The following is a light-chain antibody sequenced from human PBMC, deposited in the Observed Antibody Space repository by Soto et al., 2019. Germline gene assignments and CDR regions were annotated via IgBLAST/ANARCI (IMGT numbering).Light chain of an antibody. Sequence: DIQMTQSPSTLSASVGDRVTITCRASQSIGRWLAWYQQKPGKAPNLLIYDVYNLEGGVPSRFSGSGSETEFTLTISSLQPDDFATYYCQQYDSYSLTFGGGTKVEIK. J-gene: IGKJ4*01. CDR2: DVY. CDR3: QQYDSYSLT. CDR1: QSIGRW. V-gene: IGKV1-5*01.